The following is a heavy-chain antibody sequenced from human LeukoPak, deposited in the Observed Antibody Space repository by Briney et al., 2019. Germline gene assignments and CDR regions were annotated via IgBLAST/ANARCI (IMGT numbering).Heavy chain of an antibody. D-gene: IGHD1-26*01. J-gene: IGHJ4*02. CDR1: GFTFSSYA. Sequence: GGSLRLSCAASGFTFSSYAMSWVRQAPGKGLEWVSAISGSGGSTYYADSVKGRFTISRANSKNTLYLQMNSLRAEDTAVYYCAKDLQWELLRGGNFDYWGQGTLVTVSS. CDR2: ISGSGGST. CDR3: AKDLQWELLRGGNFDY. V-gene: IGHV3-23*01.